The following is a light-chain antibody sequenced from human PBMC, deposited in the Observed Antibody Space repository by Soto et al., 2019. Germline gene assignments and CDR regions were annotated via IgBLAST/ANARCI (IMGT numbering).Light chain of an antibody. CDR2: EVS. J-gene: IGLJ2*01. V-gene: IGLV2-14*01. Sequence: QSALTQPASVSGSPGQSITISCTGTSSDVGGYNHVAWYQPYPGKAPKLIIFEVSDRPSGISNRFSGSKSANTAALSIAWLQAEDEADYYCSSYKRGATLVFGVGTKLTVL. CDR3: SSYKRGATLV. CDR1: SSDVGGYNH.